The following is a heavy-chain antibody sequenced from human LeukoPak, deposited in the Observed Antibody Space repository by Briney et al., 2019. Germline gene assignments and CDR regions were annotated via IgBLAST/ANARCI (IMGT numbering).Heavy chain of an antibody. J-gene: IGHJ4*02. V-gene: IGHV3-23*01. D-gene: IGHD1-26*01. CDR3: AKGPNSGSYNY. CDR1: GFTFSSYA. Sequence: GGSLRLSCAASGFTFSSYAMSWVRQAPGKGLEWVSAISGSGGSTYYADSVKGRFTIPRDNSKNTLYLQMNSLRAEDTAVYYCAKGPNSGSYNYWGQGTLVTVSS. CDR2: ISGSGGST.